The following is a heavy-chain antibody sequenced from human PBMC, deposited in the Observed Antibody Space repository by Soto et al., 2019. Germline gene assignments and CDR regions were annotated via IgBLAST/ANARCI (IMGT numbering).Heavy chain of an antibody. CDR3: ARGFTMVRGIYYYYYMDV. Sequence: PSETQSHTCAVYGVSFSGNYWSWIRQPPGKGLEWIGEINHSGSTNYNPSLKSRVTISVDTSKNQFSLKLSSVTAADTAVYYCARGFTMVRGIYYYYYMDVWGKGTTVA. CDR1: GVSFSGNY. V-gene: IGHV4-34*01. J-gene: IGHJ6*03. D-gene: IGHD3-10*01. CDR2: INHSGST.